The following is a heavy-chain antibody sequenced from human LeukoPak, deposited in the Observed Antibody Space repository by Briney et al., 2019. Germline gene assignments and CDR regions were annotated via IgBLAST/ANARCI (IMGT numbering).Heavy chain of an antibody. CDR3: AVSPRTPVSA. J-gene: IGHJ1*01. V-gene: IGHV3-48*03. D-gene: IGHD5/OR15-5a*01. CDR1: GFTFSSYE. CDR2: ISSSGSTI. Sequence: GGSLRLSCAASGFTFSSYEMNWVRQAPGKGLEWVSYISSSGSTIYYADSVKGRFTISRDNAKSSIYLQMNSLRSEDTAVYHCAVSPRTPVSAWGQGTLVTVSS.